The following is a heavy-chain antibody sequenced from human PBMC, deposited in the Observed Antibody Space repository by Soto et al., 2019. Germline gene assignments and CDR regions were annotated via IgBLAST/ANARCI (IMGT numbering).Heavy chain of an antibody. J-gene: IGHJ3*01. CDR1: GYTFINYG. CDR2: LSAYNGDT. V-gene: IGHV1-18*01. Sequence: QVQLVQSGAEVKKPGASVRVSCKTSGYTFINYGITWVRQAPGQGLEWMGWLSAYNGDTSSSEKIQDRFTMTTDTPTNTVYMDLRSLTSDDTAVYYCARWSAIVGGAEALDVWGQGTMVIVSS. CDR3: ARWSAIVGGAEALDV. D-gene: IGHD1-26*01.